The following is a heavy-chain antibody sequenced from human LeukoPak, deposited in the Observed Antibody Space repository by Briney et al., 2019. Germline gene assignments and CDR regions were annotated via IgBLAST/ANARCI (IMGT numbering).Heavy chain of an antibody. J-gene: IGHJ4*02. CDR2: IGGSGGFIT. D-gene: IGHD6-13*01. CDR1: GFTFSAHG. CDR3: VYSSSWYYFDY. V-gene: IGHV3-23*01. Sequence: GGTLRLSCTASGFTFSAHGMNWVRQSPGRGLEWVSGIGGSGGFITYYADSVKGRFTIFRDNSKNTLYLQMNSLRAEDTAVYYCVYSSSWYYFDYWGQGTLVTVSS.